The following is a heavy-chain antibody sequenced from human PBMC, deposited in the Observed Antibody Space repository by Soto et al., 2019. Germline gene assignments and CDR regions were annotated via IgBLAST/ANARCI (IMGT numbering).Heavy chain of an antibody. CDR1: GYTFTSYA. V-gene: IGHV1-3*01. CDR3: ARGGPQRYCSGGSCYSVPGNWFDP. J-gene: IGHJ5*02. CDR2: INASNGNT. D-gene: IGHD2-15*01. Sequence: ASVKVSCKASGYTFTSYAMHWVRQAPGQRLEWMGWINASNGNTKYSQKFQGRVTITRDTSASTAYMELSSLRSEDTAVYYCARGGPQRYCSGGSCYSVPGNWFDPWGQATLVTV.